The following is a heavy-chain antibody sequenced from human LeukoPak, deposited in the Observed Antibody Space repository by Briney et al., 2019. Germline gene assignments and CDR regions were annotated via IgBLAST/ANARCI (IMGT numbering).Heavy chain of an antibody. Sequence: GASVKVSCKTSGGTFSNYAISWVRQAPGQGLEWLGRIIPLLAIPNYAQKFQGRVTITADKSTSTAYMELSSLRSEDTAVYYCARSYYDSSGYYYLFDYWGQGTLVTVSS. J-gene: IGHJ4*02. D-gene: IGHD3-22*01. V-gene: IGHV1-69*04. CDR2: IIPLLAIP. CDR1: GGTFSNYA. CDR3: ARSYYDSSGYYYLFDY.